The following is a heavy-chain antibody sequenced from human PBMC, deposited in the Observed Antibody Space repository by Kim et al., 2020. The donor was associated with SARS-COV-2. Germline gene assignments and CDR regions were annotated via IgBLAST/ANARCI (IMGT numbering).Heavy chain of an antibody. CDR2: FHPEDGET. V-gene: IGHV1-24*01. J-gene: IGHJ4*02. D-gene: IGHD3-3*01. Sequence: ASVKVSCRVSGFALSALSIHWVRKAPGKGLEWMGGFHPEDGETVYAQSLQGRFSMTEDTATDTAYMELRSLRSDDTAVYYCAAGAITILGLPFDYWGQG. CDR3: AAGAITILGLPFDY. CDR1: GFALSALS.